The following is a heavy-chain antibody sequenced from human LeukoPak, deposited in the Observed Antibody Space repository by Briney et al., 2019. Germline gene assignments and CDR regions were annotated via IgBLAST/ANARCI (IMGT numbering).Heavy chain of an antibody. J-gene: IGHJ4*02. V-gene: IGHV4-4*08. Sequence: PSETLSLTCTVSGGSIGGHYWSWIRQPPGKGLEWIAYIYNSVTTNYSPSLKSRVTISIDASKNQFSLNLSSVTAADTAVYYCARDRGSGWYYFDYWGQGTLVTVSS. CDR1: GGSIGGHY. CDR3: ARDRGSGWYYFDY. CDR2: IYNSVTT. D-gene: IGHD6-19*01.